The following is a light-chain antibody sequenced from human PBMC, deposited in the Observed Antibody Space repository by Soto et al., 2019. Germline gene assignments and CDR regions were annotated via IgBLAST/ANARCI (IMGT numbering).Light chain of an antibody. J-gene: IGLJ2*01. Sequence: QSVLTQPPSVSGAPGQRVTISCTGSSSNIGAGYDVHWYQQLPGTAPKLLTYSNINRPSGVPDRFSDSKSDTSASLAITGLQAEDEADYYCQSYDSSLTDVVFGGGIQLTVL. CDR1: SSNIGAGYD. V-gene: IGLV1-40*01. CDR3: QSYDSSLTDVV. CDR2: SNI.